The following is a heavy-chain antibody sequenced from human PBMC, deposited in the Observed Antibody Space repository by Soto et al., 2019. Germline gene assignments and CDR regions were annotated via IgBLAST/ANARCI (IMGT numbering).Heavy chain of an antibody. V-gene: IGHV4-39*01. D-gene: IGHD3-16*02. J-gene: IGHJ4*02. CDR1: AGSVNSSSYY. CDR3: ARVVITFGGVFVSVDY. CDR2: IYYSGST. Sequence: SETLSLTCTVSAGSVNSSSYYWGWIRQPPGKGLEWIGSIYYSGSTYYNPSLRSRVTISVDTSKNQFSLKLSSVTAADTAVYYCARVVITFGGVFVSVDYWGQGTLVTVSS.